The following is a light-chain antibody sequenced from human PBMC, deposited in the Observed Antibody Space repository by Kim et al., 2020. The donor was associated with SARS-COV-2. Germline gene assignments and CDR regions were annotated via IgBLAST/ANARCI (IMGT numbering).Light chain of an antibody. CDR1: QSLLHRNGYNY. J-gene: IGKJ1*01. CDR3: MQALQTPT. V-gene: IGKV2-28*01. CDR2: LGS. Sequence: EPASISCRSSQSLLHRNGYNYLDWYLQKPGQSPQLLIYLGSNRASGVPDRFSGSGSGTDFTLKISRVEAEDVGVYYCMQALQTPTFGQGTKVDIK.